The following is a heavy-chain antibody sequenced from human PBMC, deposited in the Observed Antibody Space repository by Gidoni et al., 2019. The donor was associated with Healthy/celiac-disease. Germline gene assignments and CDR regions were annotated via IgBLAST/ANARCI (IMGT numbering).Heavy chain of an antibody. CDR3: ARAGGENTEAWYYYGMDV. Sequence: QVQLQESGPGLVKPSQTLSLTCTVSGGSISSGSYYWSWIRQPAGKGLEWIGRIYTSGSTNYNPSLKSRVTISVDTSKNQFSLKLSSVTAADTAVYYCARAGGENTEAWYYYGMDVWGQGTTVTVSS. D-gene: IGHD2-21*01. CDR1: GGSISSGSYY. CDR2: IYTSGST. V-gene: IGHV4-61*02. J-gene: IGHJ6*02.